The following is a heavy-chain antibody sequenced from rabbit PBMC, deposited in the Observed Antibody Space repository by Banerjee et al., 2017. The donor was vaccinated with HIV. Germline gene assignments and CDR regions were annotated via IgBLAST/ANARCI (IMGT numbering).Heavy chain of an antibody. D-gene: IGHD7-1*01. CDR3: ARGYTYNNDYAGYPM. Sequence: EESGGDLVKPEGSLTLTCTASGFSFSSSYWIYWVRQAPGKGLEWIACINSSSRNAVYASWATGRFTISKTSSTTVTLQMTSLTAADTATYFCARGYTYNNDYAGYPMWGPGTLVTVS. CDR1: GFSFSSSYW. J-gene: IGHJ4*01. CDR2: INSSSRNA. V-gene: IGHV1S45*01.